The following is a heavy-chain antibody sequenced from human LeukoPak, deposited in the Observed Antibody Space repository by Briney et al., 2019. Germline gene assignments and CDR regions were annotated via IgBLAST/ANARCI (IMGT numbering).Heavy chain of an antibody. J-gene: IGHJ6*03. V-gene: IGHV4-59*01. Sequence: KTSETLSLTCTVSGGSISSYYWNWIRQPPGKGLEWIGYIYYSGGTNYNPSLKSRVTIAVDTSKNQFSLKLSSVTAADTAVYYCARRAAAVGTYYMDVWGKGTTVTASS. D-gene: IGHD6-13*01. CDR3: ARRAAAVGTYYMDV. CDR2: IYYSGGT. CDR1: GGSISSYY.